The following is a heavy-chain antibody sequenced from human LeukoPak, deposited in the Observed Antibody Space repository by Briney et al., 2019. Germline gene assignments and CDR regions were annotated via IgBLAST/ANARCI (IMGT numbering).Heavy chain of an antibody. CDR3: ARERGSSGSYSPFDY. CDR2: MNPNSGNT. V-gene: IGHV1-8*01. Sequence: ASVKVSCKASGYTFTSYDINWGGQATGQGLEWMGWMNPNSGNTGYAQKFQGRVTMTRNTSISTAYMELSSLRSEDTAVYYCARERGSSGSYSPFDYWGQGTLVTVSS. CDR1: GYTFTSYD. D-gene: IGHD1-26*01. J-gene: IGHJ4*02.